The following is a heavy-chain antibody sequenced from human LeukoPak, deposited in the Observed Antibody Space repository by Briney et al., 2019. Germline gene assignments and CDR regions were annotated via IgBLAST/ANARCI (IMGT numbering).Heavy chain of an antibody. Sequence: PGGSLRLSCAASGFTFSSYAMHWVRQAPGKGLEWVAVISYDGSNKYYADSVKGRFTISRDNSKNTLYLQMNSLSAEDTAVYYCARDLILHPTYYYYGMDVWGKGTTVTVSS. CDR2: ISYDGSNK. D-gene: IGHD2-15*01. J-gene: IGHJ6*04. CDR1: GFTFSSYA. CDR3: ARDLILHPTYYYYGMDV. V-gene: IGHV3-30*04.